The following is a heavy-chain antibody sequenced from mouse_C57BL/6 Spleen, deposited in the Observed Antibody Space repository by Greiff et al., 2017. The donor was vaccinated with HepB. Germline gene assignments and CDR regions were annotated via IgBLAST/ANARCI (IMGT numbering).Heavy chain of an antibody. Sequence: EVQLQQSGAELVRPGASVKLSCTASGFNIKDDYMHWVKQRPEQGLEWIGWIDPENGDTEYASKFQGKATITADPSSNTAYLQLSSLTSEDTAVYYCTYDYEGYYAMDYWGQGTSVTVSS. J-gene: IGHJ4*01. V-gene: IGHV14-4*01. CDR3: TYDYEGYYAMDY. D-gene: IGHD2-4*01. CDR1: GFNIKDDY. CDR2: IDPENGDT.